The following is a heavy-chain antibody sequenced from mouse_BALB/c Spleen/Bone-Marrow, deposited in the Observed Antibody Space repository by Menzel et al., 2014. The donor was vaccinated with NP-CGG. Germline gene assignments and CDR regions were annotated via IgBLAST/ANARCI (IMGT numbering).Heavy chain of an antibody. V-gene: IGHV14-3*02. J-gene: IGHJ2*01. CDR1: GLNIKDTY. Sequence: VQLKESGAELVKPGASVKLSCTASGLNIKDTYMHWVKQRPEQGLEWIGRIDPANGNTKYDPKFQGKATITADTSSNTAYLQLSSLTSEDTAVYYCARYYYGYYFDYWGQGTPLPFSS. D-gene: IGHD1-1*01. CDR3: ARYYYGYYFDY. CDR2: IDPANGNT.